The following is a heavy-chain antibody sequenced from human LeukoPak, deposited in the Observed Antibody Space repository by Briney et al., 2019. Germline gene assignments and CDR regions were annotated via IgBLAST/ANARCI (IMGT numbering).Heavy chain of an antibody. CDR1: GFTFSSYA. D-gene: IGHD4-11*01. V-gene: IGHV3-23*01. CDR2: ISGSGGST. Sequence: PGGSLRLSCAASGFTFSSYAMSWVRQAPGKGLEWVSAISGSGGSTYYADSVKGRFTISRDNSKNTLYLQMSSLRSEDTAVYYCAIGPFGDPYSRYWGQGTPVTVSS. J-gene: IGHJ4*02. CDR3: AIGPFGDPYSRY.